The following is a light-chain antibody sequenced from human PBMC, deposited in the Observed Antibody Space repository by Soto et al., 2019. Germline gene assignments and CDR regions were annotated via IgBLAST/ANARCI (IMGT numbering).Light chain of an antibody. CDR2: EVT. CDR3: SSYTATHIVV. CDR1: SSDVGGYNY. Sequence: QSALTQPPSASGSPGQSVTISCTGTSSDVGGYNYVSWYQQHPGKAPKLMIYEVTKRPSGVPDRFSGSESDNTASLTVSGLQAEDEADYYCSSYTATHIVVFGGGTKLTVL. V-gene: IGLV2-8*01. J-gene: IGLJ3*02.